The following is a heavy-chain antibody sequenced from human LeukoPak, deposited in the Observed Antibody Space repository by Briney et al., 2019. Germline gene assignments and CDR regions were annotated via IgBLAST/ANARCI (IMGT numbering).Heavy chain of an antibody. Sequence: GGSLRLSCAASGFTFNNYYMSWIRRAPGKGLEWISYISISGYSTYYADSVKGRFTISRDNAKNSLYLQTNNLRPEDTAFYYCARRYDFWSGYYGWFDPWGQGTLVTVSS. CDR1: GFTFNNYY. J-gene: IGHJ5*02. CDR3: ARRYDFWSGYYGWFDP. V-gene: IGHV3-11*04. CDR2: ISISGYST. D-gene: IGHD3-3*01.